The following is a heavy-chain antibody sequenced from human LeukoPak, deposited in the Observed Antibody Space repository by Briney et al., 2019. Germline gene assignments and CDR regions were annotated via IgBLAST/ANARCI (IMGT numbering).Heavy chain of an antibody. J-gene: IGHJ4*02. V-gene: IGHV3-23*01. Sequence: GGSLRLSCAASGFPFSSYAMNWVRQAPGKGLEWVSVIAGSDGFTQYADSVKGRFTISRDNSKNTVYLQMNRLRVEDTALCYCVRSLDYWGQGTLVTVSS. CDR3: VRSLDY. CDR1: GFPFSSYA. CDR2: IAGSDGFT.